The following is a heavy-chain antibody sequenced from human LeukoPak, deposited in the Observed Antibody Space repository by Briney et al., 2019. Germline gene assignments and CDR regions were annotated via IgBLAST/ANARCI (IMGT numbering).Heavy chain of an antibody. CDR2: INPSGSST. J-gene: IGHJ4*02. Sequence: ASVKVSCKASGYSFTSYYMHWVRQAPGQGLEWMGIINPSGSSTSYAQKFQGRVTMTRDTSTSTVYMELSSLRSEDTAVYYCARGGGQRDKRGKGDYWGQGTLVTVSS. D-gene: IGHD3-10*01. V-gene: IGHV1-46*01. CDR1: GYSFTSYY. CDR3: ARGGGQRDKRGKGDY.